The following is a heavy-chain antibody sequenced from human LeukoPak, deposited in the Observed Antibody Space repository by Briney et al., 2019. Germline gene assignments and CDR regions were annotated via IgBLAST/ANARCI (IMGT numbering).Heavy chain of an antibody. Sequence: GGSLRLSCAVSGFTFSGFWMSWSRQAPGKGLEWVASINSDGSEGYYADVVKGRFTISRDNAKNSLYLQINSLRAEDTAVYYCARGLSAIVYWGQGTLVTVSS. CDR1: GFTFSGFW. CDR3: ARGLSAIVY. CDR2: INSDGSEG. V-gene: IGHV3-7*03. J-gene: IGHJ4*02. D-gene: IGHD2-15*01.